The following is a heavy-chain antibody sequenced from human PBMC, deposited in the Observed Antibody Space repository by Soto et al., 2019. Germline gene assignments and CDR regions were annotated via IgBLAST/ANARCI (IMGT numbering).Heavy chain of an antibody. CDR3: ARQYYDFWSGQPGNWFDP. Sequence: SETLSLTCAVYGGSFSCYYWSWIRQPPGKGLEWIGSIYYSGSTYYNPSLKSRVTISVDTSKNQFSLKLSSVTAADTAVYYCARQYYDFWSGQPGNWFDPWGQGTLVTVSS. D-gene: IGHD3-3*01. V-gene: IGHV4-39*01. CDR1: GGSFSCYY. J-gene: IGHJ5*02. CDR2: IYYSGST.